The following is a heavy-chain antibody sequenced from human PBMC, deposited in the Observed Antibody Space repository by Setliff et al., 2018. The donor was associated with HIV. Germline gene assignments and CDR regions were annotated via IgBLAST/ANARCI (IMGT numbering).Heavy chain of an antibody. Sequence: PSETLSLTCTVSGGSISSSSYYWGWIRQPPEKGLEWIGYIDNSGNTNYSPSLKSRITISRDTSKNQFSLKLNSVTAADAAVYYCARSTPSVGYISEHWGQGTLVTVSS. CDR1: GGSISSSSYY. CDR3: ARSTPSVGYISEH. J-gene: IGHJ4*02. D-gene: IGHD5-12*01. V-gene: IGHV4-61*05. CDR2: IDNSGNT.